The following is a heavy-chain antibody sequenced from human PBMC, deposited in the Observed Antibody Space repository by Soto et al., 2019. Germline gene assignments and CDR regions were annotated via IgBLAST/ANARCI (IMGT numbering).Heavy chain of an antibody. Sequence: GGSLRLSCAASGFTFSSYSMNWVRQAPGKGLEWVSSISSSSSYIYYADSVKGRFTISRDNAKNSLYLQMNSLRAEDTALYYCARGLYYYDSSAYYSPWGQGTLVTVSS. J-gene: IGHJ5*02. CDR2: ISSSSSYI. V-gene: IGHV3-21*01. D-gene: IGHD3-22*01. CDR1: GFTFSSYS. CDR3: ARGLYYYDSSAYYSP.